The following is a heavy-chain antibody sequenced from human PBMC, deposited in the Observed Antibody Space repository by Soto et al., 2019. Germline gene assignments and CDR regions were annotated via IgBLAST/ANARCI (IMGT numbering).Heavy chain of an antibody. D-gene: IGHD6-19*01. CDR2: ISAYNGNT. J-gene: IGHJ4*02. CDR3: AREQAGRFDY. Sequence: QVPLVQSGAEVKKPGASVKVSCKASGYTFTSYGISWVRQAPGQGLEWMGWISAYNGNTNYAQKFQGRVTITADKSTSTAYMELSSLRSEDTAVYYCAREQAGRFDYWGQGTLVTVSS. V-gene: IGHV1-18*04. CDR1: GYTFTSYG.